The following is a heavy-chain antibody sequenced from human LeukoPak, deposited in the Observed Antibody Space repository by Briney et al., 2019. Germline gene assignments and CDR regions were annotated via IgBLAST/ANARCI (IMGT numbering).Heavy chain of an antibody. D-gene: IGHD6-13*01. CDR1: GFTFSSYA. J-gene: IGHJ5*02. V-gene: IGHV3-30-3*01. CDR3: ARGYSSSWYYNWFDP. Sequence: GGSLRLSCAASGFTFSSYAMHWVRQAPGKGLEWVAVISYDGSNKYYADSVKGRFTISRDNSKNTLYLQMNSLRAEDTAVYYCARGYSSSWYYNWFDPWGQGTLVTVSS. CDR2: ISYDGSNK.